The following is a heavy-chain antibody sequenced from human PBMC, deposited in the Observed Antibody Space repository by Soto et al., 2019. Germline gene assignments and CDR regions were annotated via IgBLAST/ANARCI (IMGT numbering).Heavy chain of an antibody. CDR1: GFDFRSYE. CDR2: IRANDESI. Sequence: PVGALRLSCVASGFDFRSYEMNWVRQAPGKGLEWVSNIRANDESIYYTDSVKGRVSVSRDNAKNSLFLEMNSLRVDDTAVYYCARETLRDAIDIWGQGTMVTVSS. V-gene: IGHV3-48*03. J-gene: IGHJ3*02. CDR3: ARETLRDAIDI.